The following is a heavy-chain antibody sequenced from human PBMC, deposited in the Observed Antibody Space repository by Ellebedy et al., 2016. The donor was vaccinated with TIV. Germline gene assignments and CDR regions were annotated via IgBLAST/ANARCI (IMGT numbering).Heavy chain of an antibody. Sequence: ASVKVSCKASGYTLTDYYMHWVRQAPGQGLEWMGILYPNAGNTNYAQQFQGRVTVTRDTSTSTVYMELSSLRSDDTAVYYCARAVTTGGINVFDYWGQGTLVTVSS. CDR3: ARAVTTGGINVFDY. J-gene: IGHJ4*02. D-gene: IGHD2-15*01. CDR1: GYTLTDYY. V-gene: IGHV1-46*01. CDR2: LYPNAGNT.